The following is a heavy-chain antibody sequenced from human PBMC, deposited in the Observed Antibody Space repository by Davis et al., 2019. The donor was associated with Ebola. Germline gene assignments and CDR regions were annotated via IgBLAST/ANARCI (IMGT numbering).Heavy chain of an antibody. CDR3: ARVHGSGSFLFHYYYYGMDV. V-gene: IGHV1-18*04. J-gene: IGHJ6*02. CDR1: GYTFTSYG. CDR2: ISAYNGNT. D-gene: IGHD3-10*01. Sequence: AASVKVSCKASGYTFTSYGISWVRQAPGQGLEWMGWISAYNGNTNYAQKLQGRVTMTTDTSTSTAYMELRSLRSDDTAVYYCARVHGSGSFLFHYYYYGMDVWGQGTTVTVSS.